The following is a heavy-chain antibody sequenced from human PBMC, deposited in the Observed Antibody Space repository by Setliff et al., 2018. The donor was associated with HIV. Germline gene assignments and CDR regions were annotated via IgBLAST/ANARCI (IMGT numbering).Heavy chain of an antibody. D-gene: IGHD3-3*01. CDR2: IYYNEIT. V-gene: IGHV4-59*08. Sequence: SETLSLTCSVSGGSISGYYWNWVRQPPGKGLEWMGYIYYNEITYYNPSLKSRVTLSVDTPKNQFSLYLSSVTASDTAVYYCASLFRLSGFWISFLPDYWGQGILVTVSS. J-gene: IGHJ4*02. CDR3: ASLFRLSGFWISFLPDY. CDR1: GGSISGYY.